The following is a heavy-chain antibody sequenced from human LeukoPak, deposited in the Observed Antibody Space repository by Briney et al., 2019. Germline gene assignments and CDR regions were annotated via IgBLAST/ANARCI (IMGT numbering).Heavy chain of an antibody. CDR2: INPNSGAT. CDR1: GYTFTDYY. CDR3: AREHGIGNAFDI. Sequence: ASVKLSCKASGYTFTDYYIHWVRQAPGQGLEWVGWINPNSGATDYAQKFQGRVTMTRDTSINTAFMDLSRLRSDDTAVYYCAREHGIGNAFDIWGQGTMVTVSS. J-gene: IGHJ3*02. D-gene: IGHD1-26*01. V-gene: IGHV1-2*02.